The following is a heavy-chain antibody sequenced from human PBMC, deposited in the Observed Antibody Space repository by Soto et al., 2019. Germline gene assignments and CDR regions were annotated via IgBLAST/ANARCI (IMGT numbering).Heavy chain of an antibody. CDR1: GFTFSSYG. D-gene: IGHD3-10*01. J-gene: IGHJ6*02. CDR2: ISYNGGSK. Sequence: GGSLRLSCAASGFTFSSYGMHWVRQAPGKGLEWVSAISYNGGSKYYADSVKGRFTISRDNSRNMLYLRMNSLRAEDTAVYYCAKVRLSDYYYYYGMDVWGQGTTVTGSS. V-gene: IGHV3-23*01. CDR3: AKVRLSDYYYYYGMDV.